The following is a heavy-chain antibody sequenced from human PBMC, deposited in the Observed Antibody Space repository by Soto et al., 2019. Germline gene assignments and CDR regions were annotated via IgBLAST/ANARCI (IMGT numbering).Heavy chain of an antibody. V-gene: IGHV1-3*01. J-gene: IGHJ6*03. CDR1: GYTFTSYA. Sequence: GASVKVSCKASGYTFTSYAMHWVRQAPGQRLEWMGWINAGNGNTKYSQKFQGRVTITRDTSASTAYMELSSLRSEDTAVYYCARDAPLERPSSYSYMDVWGKGTTVTVSS. CDR3: ARDAPLERPSSYSYMDV. CDR2: INAGNGNT. D-gene: IGHD1-1*01.